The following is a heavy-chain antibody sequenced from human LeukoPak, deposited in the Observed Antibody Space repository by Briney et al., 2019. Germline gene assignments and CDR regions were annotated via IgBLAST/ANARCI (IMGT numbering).Heavy chain of an antibody. V-gene: IGHV3-30*02. CDR1: GFTFSSYG. CDR3: AAGCRYRGGWCRGNYLDY. D-gene: IGHD6-19*01. Sequence: GGSLRLSCAASGFTFSSYGMHWVRQAPGKGLEWVAFIRYDGSNKYYADSVKGRFTISRDNSKNTPYLQMNSLRAEDTAVYYCAAGCRYRGGWCRGNYLDYWGQGTLVPVSS. J-gene: IGHJ4*02. CDR2: IRYDGSNK.